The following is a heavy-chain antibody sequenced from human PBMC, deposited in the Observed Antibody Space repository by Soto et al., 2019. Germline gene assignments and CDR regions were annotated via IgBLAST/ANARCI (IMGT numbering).Heavy chain of an antibody. D-gene: IGHD6-13*01. Sequence: GESLKISCKGSGYSFTSYWIGWVRQMPGKGLEWMGIIYPGDSDTRYSPSFQGQVTISADKSISTAYLQWSSLKASDTAMYYCARLRAAAGPTPYYFDYWGQGTLVTISS. J-gene: IGHJ4*02. V-gene: IGHV5-51*01. CDR3: ARLRAAAGPTPYYFDY. CDR1: GYSFTSYW. CDR2: IYPGDSDT.